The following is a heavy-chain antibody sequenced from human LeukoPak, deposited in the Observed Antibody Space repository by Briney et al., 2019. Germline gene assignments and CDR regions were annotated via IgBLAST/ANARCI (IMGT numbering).Heavy chain of an antibody. D-gene: IGHD3-22*01. Sequence: GSLRLSCAASGFTFSRYDMHWVRQAPGKGLEWVAVISYDGSNKYYADSVKGRFTTSRDNSKNTLYLQMNSLRAEDTAVYYCAKANYYYDSSGYIHYMDVWGKGTTVTVSS. CDR2: ISYDGSNK. J-gene: IGHJ6*03. CDR1: GFTFSRYD. CDR3: AKANYYYDSSGYIHYMDV. V-gene: IGHV3-30*18.